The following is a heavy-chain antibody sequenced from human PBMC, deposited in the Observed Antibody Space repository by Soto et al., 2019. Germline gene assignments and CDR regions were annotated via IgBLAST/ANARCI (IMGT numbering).Heavy chain of an antibody. Sequence: PGGSLRLSCAASGFTFSSYSMNWVRQAPGKGLEWVSSISSSSSYIYYADSVKGRFTISRDNAKNSLYLQMNSLRAEDTAVYYCARDRQQLEYGMDVWGQGTTVTVSS. V-gene: IGHV3-21*01. CDR2: ISSSSSYI. CDR3: ARDRQQLEYGMDV. J-gene: IGHJ6*02. D-gene: IGHD6-13*01. CDR1: GFTFSSYS.